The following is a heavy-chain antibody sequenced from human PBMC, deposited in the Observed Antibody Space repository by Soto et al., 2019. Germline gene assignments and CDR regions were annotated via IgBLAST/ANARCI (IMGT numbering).Heavy chain of an antibody. J-gene: IGHJ4*02. D-gene: IGHD6-13*01. CDR3: AYRIAALDY. CDR2: MNPNSGNT. CDR1: GYTFTSYY. V-gene: IGHV1-8*02. Sequence: QVQLVQSGAEVKTPGASMRVSCKASGYTFTSYYIHWVRQAPGQGLEWMGWMNPNSGNTGYAQKFQGRVTMTRNTSISTAYMELSSLRSEDTAVYYCAYRIAALDYWGQGTLVTVSS.